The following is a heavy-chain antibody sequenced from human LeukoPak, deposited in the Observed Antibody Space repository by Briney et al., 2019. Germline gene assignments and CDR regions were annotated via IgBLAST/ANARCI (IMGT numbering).Heavy chain of an antibody. CDR3: ARARDSSSWSPFDY. J-gene: IGHJ4*02. Sequence: SETLSLTCTVSGGSISSSSYYWSWIRQPPGKGLEWIGYIYYSGSTNYNPSLKSRVTISVDTSKNQFSLKLSSVTAADTAVYYCARARDSSSWSPFDYWGQGTLVTVSS. D-gene: IGHD6-13*01. CDR2: IYYSGST. V-gene: IGHV4-61*01. CDR1: GGSISSSSYY.